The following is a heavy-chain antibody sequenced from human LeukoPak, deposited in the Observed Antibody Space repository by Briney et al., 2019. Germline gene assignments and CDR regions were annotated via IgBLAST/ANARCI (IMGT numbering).Heavy chain of an antibody. CDR2: ISWNSGSI. V-gene: IGHV3-9*03. CDR3: AKLGSNAFDI. CDR1: GFTFDDYA. Sequence: GGSLRLSCAASGFTFDDYAMHWVRQAPGKGLEWVSGISWNSGSIGYADSVKGRFTISRDNAKNSLYPQMNSLRAEDMALYYCAKLGSNAFDIWGQGTMVTVSS. D-gene: IGHD1-26*01. J-gene: IGHJ3*02.